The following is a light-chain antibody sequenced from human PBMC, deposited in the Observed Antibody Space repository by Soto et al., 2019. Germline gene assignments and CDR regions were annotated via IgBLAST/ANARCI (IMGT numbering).Light chain of an antibody. CDR2: EVN. Sequence: QSVLTQPASVSGSPGQSITISCTGTFSDVGRYNSVSWYQQRPGKAPKLMIFEVNNRPSGVSNRFSGSKSGNTASLAISGLQTEDEADYYCCSYTTTPAYVFGTGTKVTVL. J-gene: IGLJ1*01. CDR1: FSDVGRYNS. V-gene: IGLV2-14*01. CDR3: CSYTTTPAYV.